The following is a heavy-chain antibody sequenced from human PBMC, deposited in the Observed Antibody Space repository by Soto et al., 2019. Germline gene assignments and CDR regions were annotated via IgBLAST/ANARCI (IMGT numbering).Heavy chain of an antibody. CDR3: AIRSFGVEY. Sequence: EVQLLESGGGLVQPGGTLRLSCAASGFTFSAYAMSWVRQAPGKGLEWVSAISGTSPSTYHADSVQGRFTNSRDSSRKTLFLQLNTLRAEDTAVYFCAIRSFGVEYWGQGTQVTVSS. J-gene: IGHJ4*02. V-gene: IGHV3-23*01. D-gene: IGHD3-3*01. CDR2: ISGTSPST. CDR1: GFTFSAYA.